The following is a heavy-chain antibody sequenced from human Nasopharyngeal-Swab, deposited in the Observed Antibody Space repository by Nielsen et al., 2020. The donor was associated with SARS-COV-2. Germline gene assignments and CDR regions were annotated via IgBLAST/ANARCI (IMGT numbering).Heavy chain of an antibody. J-gene: IGHJ3*02. CDR3: ARDLGDDAFDI. CDR2: ISGSGGST. V-gene: IGHV3-21*01. Sequence: GESLKISCAASGFTFSSYSMNWVRQAPGKGLEWVSSISGSGGSTYYADSVKGRFTISRDNAKNSLYLQMNSLRAEDTAVYYCARDLGDDAFDIWGQGTMVTVSS. CDR1: GFTFSSYS. D-gene: IGHD3-16*01.